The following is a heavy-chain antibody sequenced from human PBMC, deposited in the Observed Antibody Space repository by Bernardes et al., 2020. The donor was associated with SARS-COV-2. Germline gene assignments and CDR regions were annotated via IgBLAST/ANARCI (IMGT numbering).Heavy chain of an antibody. D-gene: IGHD3-16*01. CDR1: GFPFSHYS. Sequence: GSLRLSCSASGFPFSHYSMSWIRQAPGKGLEWVSTVTYNADNTYYADFVRGRFTIARDNSKYTIFLQMNNLSADDTAVYYCAKGGLIWGQGTMVTVSS. CDR3: AKGGLI. V-gene: IGHV3-23*01. CDR2: VTYNADNT. J-gene: IGHJ3*02.